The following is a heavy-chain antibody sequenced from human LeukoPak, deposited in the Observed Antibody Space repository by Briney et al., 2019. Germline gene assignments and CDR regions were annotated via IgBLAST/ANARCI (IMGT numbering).Heavy chain of an antibody. V-gene: IGHV4-4*07. Sequence: PSETLSLTCTVSGGSISSYYWSWIRQPAGQGLEWIGRIYTSGSTNYKPSLKSRATMSVDASKTQFSLKLSSVTAADTAVYYCARISDNKAFDIWGQGTMVTVSS. J-gene: IGHJ3*02. CDR3: ARISDNKAFDI. CDR2: IYTSGST. D-gene: IGHD2-21*02. CDR1: GGSISSYY.